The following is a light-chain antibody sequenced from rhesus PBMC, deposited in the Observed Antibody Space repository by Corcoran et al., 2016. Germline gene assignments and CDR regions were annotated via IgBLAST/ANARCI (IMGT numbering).Light chain of an antibody. Sequence: DIQMTQSPSSLSVFVGDKVTITCRAGQGISSWLAWYQQKPGKAPKLLIYKSYRLQSGVPSRFSGSGSGTDFTLTISSLQPEDFATYYCLQYISTPYSFGQGTNLEIK. CDR3: LQYISTPYS. J-gene: IGKJ2*01. CDR2: KSY. CDR1: QGISSW. V-gene: IGKV1-21*01.